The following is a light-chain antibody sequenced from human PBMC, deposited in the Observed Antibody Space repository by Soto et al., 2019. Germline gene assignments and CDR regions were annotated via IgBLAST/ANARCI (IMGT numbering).Light chain of an antibody. V-gene: IGKV3-20*01. CDR3: QQYGSSPRYT. Sequence: PGERATLSCRASQSVSSSYFAWYQQRPGQAPRLLIYGASSRATGIPDRFSGSGSGTDFTLTISRLEPEDLAVYYCQQYGSSPRYTFGQGTKLEIK. CDR1: QSVSSSY. J-gene: IGKJ2*01. CDR2: GAS.